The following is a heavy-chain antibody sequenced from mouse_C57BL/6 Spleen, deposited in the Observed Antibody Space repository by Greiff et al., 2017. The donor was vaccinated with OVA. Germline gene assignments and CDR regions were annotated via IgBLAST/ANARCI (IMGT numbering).Heavy chain of an antibody. CDR2: IDPETGGT. CDR1: GYTFTDYE. V-gene: IGHV1-15*01. J-gene: IGHJ3*01. CDR3: TRSQLGRGAWFAY. Sequence: VKLQESGAELVRPGASVTLSCKASGYTFTDYEMHWVKQTPVHGLEWIGAIDPETGGTAYNQKFKGKAILTADKSSSTAYMELRSLTSEDSAVYYCTRSQLGRGAWFAYWGQGTLVTVSA. D-gene: IGHD4-1*02.